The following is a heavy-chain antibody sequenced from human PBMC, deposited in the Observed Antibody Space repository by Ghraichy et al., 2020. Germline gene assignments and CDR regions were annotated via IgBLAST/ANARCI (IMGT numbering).Heavy chain of an antibody. J-gene: IGHJ1*01. CDR3: ARGGSSYCSGISCYWGEF. Sequence: GGSLRLSCAASGFSFSSYWMHWVRQAPGKGLVWVSHVNSDGTTTAYADSVKGRFTVSRDNAKNTLYLQMNSLRGVDTAVYYCARGGSSYCSGISCYWGEFWGQGTLVTVSS. D-gene: IGHD2-15*01. CDR1: GFSFSSYW. V-gene: IGHV3-74*01. CDR2: VNSDGTTT.